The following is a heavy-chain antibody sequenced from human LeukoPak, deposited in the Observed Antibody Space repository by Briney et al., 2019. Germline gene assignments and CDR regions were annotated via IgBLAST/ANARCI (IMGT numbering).Heavy chain of an antibody. CDR2: IKQDGSEK. CDR3: ARGPRYFDL. J-gene: IGHJ2*01. V-gene: IGHV3-7*01. CDR1: GFTFSTFG. Sequence: TGGSLRLSCAASGFTFSTFGMSWVRQAPGRGLEWVANIKQDGSEKYYVDSVKGRFTISRDNAQNSLFLLLSSLRAEDTAVYYCARGPRYFDLRGRGTLVTVSS.